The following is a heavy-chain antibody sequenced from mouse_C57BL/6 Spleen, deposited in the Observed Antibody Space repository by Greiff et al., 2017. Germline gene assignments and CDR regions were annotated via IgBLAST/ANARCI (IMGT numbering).Heavy chain of an antibody. J-gene: IGHJ3*01. CDR1: GYTFTSYW. V-gene: IGHV1-55*01. CDR2: IYPGSGST. Sequence: QVQLQQPGAELVKPGASVKMFCKASGYTFTSYWITWVKQRPGQGLEWIGDIYPGSGSTNYNEKFKSKATLTVDTSSSTAYMQLSSLTSEDSAVYYCARSYYYGSSYGAAWFAYWGQGTLVTVSA. D-gene: IGHD1-1*01. CDR3: ARSYYYGSSYGAAWFAY.